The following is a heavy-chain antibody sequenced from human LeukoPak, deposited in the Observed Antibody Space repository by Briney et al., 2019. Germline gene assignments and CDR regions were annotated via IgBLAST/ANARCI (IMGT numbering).Heavy chain of an antibody. J-gene: IGHJ3*02. CDR2: IYTSGST. D-gene: IGHD3-16*02. Sequence: SETLSLTCTVSGGSMNGNYWTWIRQPPGKGLEWIGYIYTSGSTNYNPSLKSRVTMSVDTSKNQFSLKLSSVTAADTAVYYCARDYDYVWGSYRPSGAFDIWGQGTMVTVSS. CDR3: ARDYDYVWGSYRPSGAFDI. CDR1: GGSMNGNY. V-gene: IGHV4-4*09.